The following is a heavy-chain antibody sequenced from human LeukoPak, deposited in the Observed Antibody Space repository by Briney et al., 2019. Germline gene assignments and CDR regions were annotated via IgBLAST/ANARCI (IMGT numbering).Heavy chain of an antibody. Sequence: ASVKVSCKASGYTFTSYDINWVRQAPGQGLEWMGWINPNGGGTIYAPKFQGRVTMTRDTSITTAYMELNSLRSDDTAVYYCARSHDYTNYVAPWGQGTLVTVSS. J-gene: IGHJ5*02. D-gene: IGHD4-11*01. CDR1: GYTFTSYD. CDR3: ARSHDYTNYVAP. CDR2: INPNGGGT. V-gene: IGHV1-2*02.